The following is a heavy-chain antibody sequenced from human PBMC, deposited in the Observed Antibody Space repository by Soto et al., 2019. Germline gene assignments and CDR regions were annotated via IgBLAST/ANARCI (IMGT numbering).Heavy chain of an antibody. CDR3: ARQETASGSHYLSPFGH. CDR2: VYHTGDT. J-gene: IGHJ4*02. V-gene: IGHV4-4*02. Sequence: PSETLSLTCGVSGGTVASSHWWSWVRQSPGGGLEWIGNVYHTGDTNLNPSLQSRIDISLASSQNKLSLNLFSVTAADTSVYYCARQETASGSHYLSPFGHWGQGILVTVSS. D-gene: IGHD2-21*02. CDR1: GGTVASSHW.